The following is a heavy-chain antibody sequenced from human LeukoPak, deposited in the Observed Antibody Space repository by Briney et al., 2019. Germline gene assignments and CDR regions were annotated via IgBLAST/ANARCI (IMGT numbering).Heavy chain of an antibody. J-gene: IGHJ2*01. CDR1: GYSISSGYY. D-gene: IGHD2-21*01. CDR3: ARSRDWHFDL. V-gene: IGHV4-38-2*02. CDR2: IYHSGST. Sequence: SETLSLTCTVSGYSISSGYYWGWIRQPPGKGLEWIGSIYHSGSTYYNPSLKSRVTVSVDTSKNQFSLKLSSVTAADTAVYYCARSRDWHFDLWGRGTLVTVSS.